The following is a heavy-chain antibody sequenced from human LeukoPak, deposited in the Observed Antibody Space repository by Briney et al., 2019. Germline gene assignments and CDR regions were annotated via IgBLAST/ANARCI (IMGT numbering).Heavy chain of an antibody. D-gene: IGHD4-17*01. J-gene: IGHJ4*02. CDR3: ARGPSYGDYVDY. CDR1: GFTFSSYW. Sequence: GGSLRLSCAASGFTFSSYWMHWVRQGPGKGLLWVSRINTDGSSTSYADSVKGRFTISRDNAKDTLYLQMNSLRAEDTAVYYCARGPSYGDYVDYWGQGTLVTVSS. V-gene: IGHV3-74*01. CDR2: INTDGSST.